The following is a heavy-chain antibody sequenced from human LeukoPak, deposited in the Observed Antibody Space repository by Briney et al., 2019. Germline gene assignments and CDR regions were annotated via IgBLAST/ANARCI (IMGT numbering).Heavy chain of an antibody. CDR1: GFTFSSYA. D-gene: IGHD5-12*01. Sequence: GGSLRLSCAASGFTFSSYAMHWVRQAPGKGLEWVAVISYDGSNKYYADSVKGRFTISRDNSKNTLYLQMNSLRAEDTAVYYCAKDGGGGQWLRHNYFDYWGQGTLVTVSS. CDR3: AKDGGGGQWLRHNYFDY. J-gene: IGHJ4*02. V-gene: IGHV3-30-3*01. CDR2: ISYDGSNK.